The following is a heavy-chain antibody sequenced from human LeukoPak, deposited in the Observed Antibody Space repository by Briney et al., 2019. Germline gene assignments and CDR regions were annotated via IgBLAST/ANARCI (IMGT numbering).Heavy chain of an antibody. Sequence: PSETLSLTCAVSGYSISSGYYWGWIRQPPGKGLEWIGSIYHSGSTYYNPSLKSRVTISVDTSKNQFSLKLSSVTAADTAVYYCARQAKLVPAAIPFDPWGQGTLVTVSS. CDR3: ARQAKLVPAAIPFDP. V-gene: IGHV4-38-2*01. J-gene: IGHJ5*02. D-gene: IGHD2-2*01. CDR2: IYHSGST. CDR1: GYSISSGYY.